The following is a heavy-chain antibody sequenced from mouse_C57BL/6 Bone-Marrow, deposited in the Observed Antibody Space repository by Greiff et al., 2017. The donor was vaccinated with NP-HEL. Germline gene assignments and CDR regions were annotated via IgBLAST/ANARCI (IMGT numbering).Heavy chain of an antibody. CDR2: IGPGSGST. CDR1: GYTFTDHY. D-gene: IGHD2-3*01. CDR3: ARYDGYYLYYFDY. J-gene: IGHJ2*01. V-gene: IGHV1-77*01. Sequence: QVQLQQSGAELVKPGASVKISCKASGYTFTDHYINWVKQRPGQGREWIGQIGPGSGSTYYNEKIKGKATLTADKSSSTAYRQLSSLTSEDSAVYFCARYDGYYLYYFDYWGQGTTLTVSS.